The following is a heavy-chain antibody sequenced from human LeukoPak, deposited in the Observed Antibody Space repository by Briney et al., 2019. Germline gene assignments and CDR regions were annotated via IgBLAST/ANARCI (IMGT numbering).Heavy chain of an antibody. V-gene: IGHV3-7*01. CDR3: TRYFHSGQSVFDI. CDR2: IKQDGSEK. CDR1: GFTFSSYW. D-gene: IGHD2/OR15-2a*01. J-gene: IGHJ3*02. Sequence: GGSLRLSCAASGFTFSSYWMSWVRQAPGKGLEWVANIKQDGSEKYYVDSVKGRFTISRDNAKNSLYLQMNSLRAEDTAVYYCTRYFHSGQSVFDIWGQGTMVTVSS.